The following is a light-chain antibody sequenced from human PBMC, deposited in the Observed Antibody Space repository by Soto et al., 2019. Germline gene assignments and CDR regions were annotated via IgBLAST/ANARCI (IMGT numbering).Light chain of an antibody. Sequence: EIVLTQSPATLSLSPGERDTLSCRASQSVSSYLAWYQQKPGQAPRLLIYDASNRATGIPARFSGSGSGTDFTHTISSLEPEDFAVYYCQQRSNWPPYTFGQGPKLEIK. J-gene: IGKJ2*01. CDR2: DAS. CDR3: QQRSNWPPYT. V-gene: IGKV3-11*01. CDR1: QSVSSY.